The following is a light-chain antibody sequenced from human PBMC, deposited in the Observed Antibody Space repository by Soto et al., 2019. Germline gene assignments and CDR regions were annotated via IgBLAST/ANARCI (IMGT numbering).Light chain of an antibody. Sequence: QPVLTQSPSASASLGASVKLTCTLSSGHSSYAIAWHQQQPEKGPRYLMKLSSDGSHSKGDGIPDRFSGSSSGAERYLTISSLQSEDEADYYCQTWDIGARVVFGRGTKLTVL. V-gene: IGLV4-69*01. CDR1: SGHSSYA. CDR3: QTWDIGARVV. J-gene: IGLJ2*01. CDR2: LSSDGSH.